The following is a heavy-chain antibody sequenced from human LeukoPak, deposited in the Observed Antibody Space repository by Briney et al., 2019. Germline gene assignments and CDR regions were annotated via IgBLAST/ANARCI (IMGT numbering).Heavy chain of an antibody. D-gene: IGHD3-22*01. CDR3: ARMGSGYLYNWFDP. CDR2: IYYSGGT. V-gene: IGHV4-59*01. CDR1: GGSISSYY. Sequence: SETLSLTXTVSGGSISSYYWSWIRQPPGKGLEWIGYIYYSGGTNYNPSLKSRVTISVDTSKNQFSLKLSSVTAADTAVYYCARMGSGYLYNWFDPWGQGTLVTVSS. J-gene: IGHJ5*02.